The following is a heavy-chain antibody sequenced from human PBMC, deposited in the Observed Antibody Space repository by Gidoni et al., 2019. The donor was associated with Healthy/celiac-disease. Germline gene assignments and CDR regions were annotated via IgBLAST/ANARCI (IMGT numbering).Heavy chain of an antibody. CDR1: GATISSSSYY. J-gene: IGHJ3*02. CDR2: IYYRGST. D-gene: IGHD5-12*01. CDR3: ETRPREMATIRGSDI. Sequence: QLQLQESGAGLVKPSETLSLTCTAAGATISSSSYYWGWLRPPRGKGLEWIGSIYYRGSTYYNPSLKTRVTISVDTSKNQFSLKLSYVTSADTAVYYWETRPREMATIRGSDIWGQGTMVTVSS. V-gene: IGHV4-39*01.